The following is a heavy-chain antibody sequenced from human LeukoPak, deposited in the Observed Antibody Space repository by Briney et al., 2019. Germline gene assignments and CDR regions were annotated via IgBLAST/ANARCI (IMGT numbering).Heavy chain of an antibody. D-gene: IGHD6-13*01. CDR1: GSTFDEYA. CDR3: AKETHAAAGKHYFDY. V-gene: IGHV3-9*03. CDR2: ISWNSGSI. J-gene: IGHJ4*02. Sequence: PGGSLRLSCAASGSTFDEYAMHWVRQAPGKGLEWVSGISWNSGSIGYADSVKGRFTISRDNAKNSLYLQMNSLRAEDMALYYCAKETHAAAGKHYFDYWGQGTLVTVSS.